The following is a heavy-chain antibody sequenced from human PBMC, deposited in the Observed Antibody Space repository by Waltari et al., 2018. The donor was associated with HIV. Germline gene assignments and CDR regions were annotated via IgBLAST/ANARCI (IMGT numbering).Heavy chain of an antibody. Sequence: EVQLVESGGGLVQPGGSLRLSCAASGFTFSSYWMHWVRQAPGKGLVWVSSINNDGSTSYADSVKGRFTISRDNAKNTLYLQMNSLRAEDTAVYYCARDPFTNYRAFDYWGQGTLVTVSS. CDR2: INNDGST. CDR1: GFTFSSYW. D-gene: IGHD1-7*01. V-gene: IGHV3-74*01. J-gene: IGHJ4*02. CDR3: ARDPFTNYRAFDY.